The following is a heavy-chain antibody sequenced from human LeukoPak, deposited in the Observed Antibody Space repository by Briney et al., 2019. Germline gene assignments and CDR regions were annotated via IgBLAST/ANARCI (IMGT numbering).Heavy chain of an antibody. CDR3: ARAWDTAMVKTVMNYYYMDV. V-gene: IGHV1-46*01. CDR1: GYTFTSYY. Sequence: ASVKVSCKASGYTFTSYYMHWVRQAPGQGLEWMGIINPSGGSTSYAQKFQGRVTMTRDTSTSTVYMELSSLRSEDTAVYYCARAWDTAMVKTVMNYYYMDVWGKGTTDTVSS. J-gene: IGHJ6*03. D-gene: IGHD5-18*01. CDR2: INPSGGST.